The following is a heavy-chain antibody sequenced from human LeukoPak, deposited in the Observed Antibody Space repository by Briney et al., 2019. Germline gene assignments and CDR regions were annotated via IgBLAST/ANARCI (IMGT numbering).Heavy chain of an antibody. V-gene: IGHV4-34*01. CDR2: INHSGST. Sequence: PSETLSLTCAVYGGSFSGYYWSWVRQPPGKGLEWIGEINHSGSTNYNPSLKSRVTISVDTSKNQFSLKLSSVTAADTAVYYCARWEGGSYYDFDYGGQGTLVTVSS. J-gene: IGHJ4*02. CDR3: ARWEGGSYYDFDY. D-gene: IGHD1-26*01. CDR1: GGSFSGYY.